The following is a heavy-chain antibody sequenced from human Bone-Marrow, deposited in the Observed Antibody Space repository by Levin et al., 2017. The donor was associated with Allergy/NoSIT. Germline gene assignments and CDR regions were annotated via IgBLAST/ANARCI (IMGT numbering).Heavy chain of an antibody. D-gene: IGHD3/OR15-3a*01. CDR1: GYTFSRYA. Sequence: GASVKVSCKASGYTFSRYAMNWLRQAPGQGLEWMGWIDINSGNPTYAQGFTGRFVFSLDTSVTTAYLQISSLKAEDTAVYYCARPLDGHNWFDPWGQGTLVTVSS. J-gene: IGHJ5*02. V-gene: IGHV7-4-1*02. CDR2: IDINSGNP. CDR3: ARPLDGHNWFDP.